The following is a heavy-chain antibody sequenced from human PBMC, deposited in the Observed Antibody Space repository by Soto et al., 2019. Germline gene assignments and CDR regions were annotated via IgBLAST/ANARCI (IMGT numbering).Heavy chain of an antibody. CDR2: IYYSGST. CDR3: ASQQERVATIDY. V-gene: IGHV4-59*08. D-gene: IGHD5-12*01. J-gene: IGHJ4*02. Sequence: SEPLSLTCTVSGGSISSYYWSWILQPQGKGLEWIGYIYYSGSTNYNPSLKSRVTISVDTSKNQLSLRLSSVTAADTAVYYCASQQERVATIDYWGQRTLVTVSS. CDR1: GGSISSYY.